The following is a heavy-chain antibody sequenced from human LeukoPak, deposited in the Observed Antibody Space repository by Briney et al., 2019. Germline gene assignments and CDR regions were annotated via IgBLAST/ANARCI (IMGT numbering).Heavy chain of an antibody. CDR2: IYHSGST. V-gene: IGHV4-30-2*01. CDR3: AAQRAGFSYGYNLDY. D-gene: IGHD5-18*01. Sequence: SQTLSLTCTVSGGSMISSGYYWSWIRQPPGKGLECIGYIYHSGSTYYNPSLQSRVTISVDRSKNQFSLKLRFVTAADTAVYYCAAQRAGFSYGYNLDYWGQGTLVTVSS. J-gene: IGHJ4*02. CDR1: GGSMISSGYY.